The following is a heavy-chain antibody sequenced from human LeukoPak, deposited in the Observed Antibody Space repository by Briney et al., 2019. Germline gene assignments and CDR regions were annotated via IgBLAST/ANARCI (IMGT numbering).Heavy chain of an antibody. J-gene: IGHJ6*04. V-gene: IGHV3-33*01. CDR1: GFSFSTYG. Sequence: PGGSLRLSCATSGFSFSTYGMHWVRQAPGKVPEWVAVTWPHGSKKYYADSVKGRFTISRDNSKSTLYLQMNSLRGEDTALYYCVRGKGSTNVWGKGTTVTVSS. D-gene: IGHD2-2*01. CDR2: TWPHGSKK. CDR3: VRGKGSTNV.